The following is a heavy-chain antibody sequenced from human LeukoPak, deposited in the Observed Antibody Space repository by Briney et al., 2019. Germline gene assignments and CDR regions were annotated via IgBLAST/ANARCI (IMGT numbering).Heavy chain of an antibody. J-gene: IGHJ3*02. CDR2: IRGGGVGA. CDR3: AKASYSYGNDAFDI. V-gene: IGHV3-23*01. Sequence: GGSLRLSCAASGFTFSNFAMSWVRQVPEKGLEWVSTIRGGGVGAHYADSVKGRFTISRDNSRNTLYVEMNSLKAEDTAVYFCAKASYSYGNDAFDIWGQGTKVTVSS. CDR1: GFTFSNFA. D-gene: IGHD5-18*01.